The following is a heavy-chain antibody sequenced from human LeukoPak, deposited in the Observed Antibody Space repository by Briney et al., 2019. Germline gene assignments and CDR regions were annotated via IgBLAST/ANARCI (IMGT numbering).Heavy chain of an antibody. CDR3: AIGYYYDSSGYYYRGTQADY. V-gene: IGHV1-69*04. Sequence: SVKVSCKASGGTFSSYAISWVRQAPGQGLEWMGRIIPIHGIANYAQKFQGRVTITADKSTSTAYMELSSLRSEDTAVYYCAIGYYYDSSGYYYRGTQADYWGQGTLVTVSS. D-gene: IGHD3-22*01. J-gene: IGHJ4*02. CDR2: IIPIHGIA. CDR1: GGTFSSYA.